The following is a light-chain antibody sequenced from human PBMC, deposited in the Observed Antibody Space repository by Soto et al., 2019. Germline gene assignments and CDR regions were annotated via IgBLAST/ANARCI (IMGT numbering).Light chain of an antibody. CDR3: AAWDDSLNGPVV. Sequence: QSVLTQPPSASGTPGQRVTISCSGSSSNIGSNTVNWYQQLPGTAPKLLIYSNNQRPSGVPDRFSDSKSGTSASLAISGLQSEDEADYYCAAWDDSLNGPVVFGGGTKVTVL. CDR2: SNN. J-gene: IGLJ2*01. V-gene: IGLV1-44*01. CDR1: SSNIGSNT.